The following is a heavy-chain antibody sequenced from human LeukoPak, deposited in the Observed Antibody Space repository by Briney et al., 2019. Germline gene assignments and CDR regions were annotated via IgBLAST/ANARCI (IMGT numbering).Heavy chain of an antibody. CDR1: GFTFSSYT. D-gene: IGHD3-22*01. CDR3: ARGSTYYDSSGQVPFDY. Sequence: GGSLRLSCAASGFTFSSYTMSWVRQAPGKGLEWVSTITTSDGNTYYADSVKGRFTISRDNAKNSLYLQMNSLRAEDTAVYYCARGSTYYDSSGQVPFDYWGQGTLVTVSS. J-gene: IGHJ4*02. CDR2: ITTSDGNT. V-gene: IGHV3-23*01.